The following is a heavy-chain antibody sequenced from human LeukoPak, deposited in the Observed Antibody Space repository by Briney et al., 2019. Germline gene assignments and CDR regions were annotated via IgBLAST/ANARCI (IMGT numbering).Heavy chain of an antibody. CDR1: GGTFSSYA. J-gene: IGHJ3*02. Sequence: GSSVKVSCKASGGTFSSYAISWVRQAPGQGLERMGGIIPIFGTATYAQKFQGRVTITTDESTSTAYMELSSLRSEDTAVYYCAKGGGWDAFDIWGQGTMVTVSS. D-gene: IGHD6-19*01. CDR2: IIPIFGTA. V-gene: IGHV1-69*05. CDR3: AKGGGWDAFDI.